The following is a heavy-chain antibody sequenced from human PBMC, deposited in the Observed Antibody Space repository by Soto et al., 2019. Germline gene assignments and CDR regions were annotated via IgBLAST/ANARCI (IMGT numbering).Heavy chain of an antibody. CDR3: ARDLSPGSYYVLAYFDY. CDR1: GYTFTSYG. D-gene: IGHD1-26*01. V-gene: IGHV1-18*01. Sequence: QVQLVQSGAEVKKPGASVKVSCKASGYTFTSYGISWVRQAPGQGLERMGWISAYNGNTNYAQKLQGRVTMTTDTSTSTAYMELRSLRSDDTAVYYCARDLSPGSYYVLAYFDYWGQGTLVTVSS. J-gene: IGHJ4*02. CDR2: ISAYNGNT.